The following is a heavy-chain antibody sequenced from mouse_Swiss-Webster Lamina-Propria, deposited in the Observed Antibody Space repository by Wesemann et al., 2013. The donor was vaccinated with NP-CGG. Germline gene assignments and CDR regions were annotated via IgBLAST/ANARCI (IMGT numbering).Heavy chain of an antibody. J-gene: IGHJ4*01. Sequence: EVQLQQSGTVLARPGASVKMSCKASGYSFTSYWMHWVKQRPGQGLEWIGAIYPGNSDTSYNQKFKGKAKLTAVTSASTAYMELSSLTNEDSAVYYCTSPIYDGYSDYAMDYWGQGTSVTVSS. CDR2: IYPGNSDT. V-gene: IGHV1-5*01. D-gene: IGHD2-3*01. CDR1: GYSFTSYW. CDR3: TSPIYDGYSDYAMDY.